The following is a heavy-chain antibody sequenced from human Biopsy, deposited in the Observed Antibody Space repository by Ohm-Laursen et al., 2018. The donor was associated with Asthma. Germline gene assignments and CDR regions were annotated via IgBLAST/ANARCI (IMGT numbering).Heavy chain of an antibody. J-gene: IGHJ6*02. CDR3: AREAYDILTGYYGGGGMDV. CDR2: ISYDGSDK. CDR1: GFTFSSFG. V-gene: IGHV3-30*03. Sequence: SLRLSCAASGFTFSSFGIHWVRQAPGKGLEWVAVISYDGSDKYYADSVKGRFTISRDNSKNTLYLQMNSLRSDDTAVYYCAREAYDILTGYYGGGGMDVWGQGTTVTVSS. D-gene: IGHD3-9*01.